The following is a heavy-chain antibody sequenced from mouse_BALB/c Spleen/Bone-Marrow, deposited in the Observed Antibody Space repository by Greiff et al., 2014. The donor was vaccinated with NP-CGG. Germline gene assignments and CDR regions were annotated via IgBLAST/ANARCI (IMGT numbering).Heavy chain of an antibody. CDR3: VRSRLRDWYFDV. CDR2: IFPGDSTT. V-gene: IGHV1S56*01. Sequence: VQLQQSGVELVKPGASVKLSCKASGNTFTSYDINWVRQRPEQGLEWIGWIFPGDSTTKYNEKFKGKDILTTDKSSSTVHMQLSRLTSEDSAVYFCVRSRLRDWYFDVWGAGTKVTISS. CDR1: GNTFTSYD. D-gene: IGHD1-2*01. J-gene: IGHJ1*01.